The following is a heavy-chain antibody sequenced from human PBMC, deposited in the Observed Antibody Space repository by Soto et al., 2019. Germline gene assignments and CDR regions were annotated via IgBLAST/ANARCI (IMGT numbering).Heavy chain of an antibody. CDR3: ASGIAAAYTVYEDYGMDV. CDR1: GGTFSSYT. D-gene: IGHD6-13*01. CDR2: IIPILGIA. Sequence: VQLVQSRAEVKKPGSSVKVSCKASGGTFSSYTISWVRQAPGQGLEWMGRIIPILGIAKYAQKFQGRVTITADKATSTAYMERSRLRSEDTAVYCCASGIAAAYTVYEDYGMDVWVQGTTVTVSS. J-gene: IGHJ6*02. V-gene: IGHV1-69*02.